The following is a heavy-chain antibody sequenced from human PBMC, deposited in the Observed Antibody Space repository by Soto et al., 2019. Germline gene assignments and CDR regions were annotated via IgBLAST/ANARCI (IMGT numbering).Heavy chain of an antibody. CDR2: MNPNSGNT. D-gene: IGHD6-13*01. V-gene: IGHV1-8*01. CDR1: GYTFTSYD. CDR3: ARSYRSSGFWFDP. Sequence: ASVKVSCKASGYTFTSYDINWVRQATGQGLEWMGWMNPNSGNTGYAQKFQGRVTMTRNTSISTAYMELSSLRSEDTAVYYCARSYRSSGFWFDPWGQGTLVTVSS. J-gene: IGHJ5*02.